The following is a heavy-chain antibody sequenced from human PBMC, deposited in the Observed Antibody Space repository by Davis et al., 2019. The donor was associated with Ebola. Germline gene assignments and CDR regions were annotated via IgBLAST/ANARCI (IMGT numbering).Heavy chain of an antibody. D-gene: IGHD3-3*01. V-gene: IGHV3-74*01. CDR1: GFTFSSYW. CDR2: INSDGRTT. J-gene: IGHJ5*02. Sequence: GESLKISCAASGFTFSSYWMHWVRQAPGKGLVWVARINSDGRTTSYADSVKGRFTISRDNAKNTLYLQMNSLRAEDTAVYYCARRLRFLEWLPTQWFDPWGQGTLVTVSS. CDR3: ARRLRFLEWLPTQWFDP.